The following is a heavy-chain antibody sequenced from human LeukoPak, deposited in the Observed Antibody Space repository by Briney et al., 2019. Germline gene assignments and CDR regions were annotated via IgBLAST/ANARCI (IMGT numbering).Heavy chain of an antibody. CDR1: GDSLGSGTYY. CDR2: IYDSANP. CDR3: ARLTYRLGLYYFDS. Sequence: SQRLSLTCTVSGDSLGSGTYYWSWIRKPPGKGLEGNGYIYDSANPNYNPSLKSRVTISLDKSTNQVSLGLNSVTAADTAVSYCARLTYRLGLYYFDSWGQGTPVTVSS. D-gene: IGHD1-7*01. J-gene: IGHJ4*02. V-gene: IGHV4-61*01.